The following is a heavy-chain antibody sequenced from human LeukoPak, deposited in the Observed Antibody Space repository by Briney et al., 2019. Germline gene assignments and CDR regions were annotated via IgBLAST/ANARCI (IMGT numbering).Heavy chain of an antibody. J-gene: IGHJ1*01. D-gene: IGHD4-17*01. V-gene: IGHV1-2*02. CDR1: GYTFTGYY. CDR2: MNLNSGGT. Sequence: ASVKVSCKASGYTFTGYYMHWVRQAPGQGHEWMGWMNLNSGGTNYAQKFQGRVTTTRDTSISTAYMQLRRLTSDDTAVYYCARDPYGDHEYFQHWGQGTLVTVSS. CDR3: ARDPYGDHEYFQH.